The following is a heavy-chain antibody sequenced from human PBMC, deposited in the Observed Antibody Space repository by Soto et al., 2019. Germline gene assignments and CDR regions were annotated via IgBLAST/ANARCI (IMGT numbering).Heavy chain of an antibody. CDR2: IGPESGAT. D-gene: IGHD1-26*01. CDR1: GYSFTCHY. J-gene: IGHJ4*02. CDR3: GRGRSGQIVVFY. Sequence: ASLKVSCKAYGYSFTCHYIHWVRQAPEQGPEWMGEIGPESGATRYAKRFQGRVTMARDMSITTVYMELNNLSPDDTAVYYCGRGRSGQIVVFYWGQGTPVSVPQ. V-gene: IGHV1-2*02.